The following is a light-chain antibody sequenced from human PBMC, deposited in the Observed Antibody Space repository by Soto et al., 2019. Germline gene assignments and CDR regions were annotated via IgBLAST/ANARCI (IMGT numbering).Light chain of an antibody. CDR3: QNYNIAPSWT. CDR2: SVS. V-gene: IGKV1-27*01. Sequence: DIQMTQSPSSLSASVGDRVTITCRASQAISNYLACYQRKPGKPPDLLISSVSTLQSGAPSRFSGSGSGTDFTPTISSLQPEDVATYYCQNYNIAPSWTFGQGTKVDIK. CDR1: QAISNY. J-gene: IGKJ1*01.